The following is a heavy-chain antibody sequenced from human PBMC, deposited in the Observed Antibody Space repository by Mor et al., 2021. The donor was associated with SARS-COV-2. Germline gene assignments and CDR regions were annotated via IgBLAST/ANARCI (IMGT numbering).Heavy chain of an antibody. CDR2: SGST. CDR3: ARRKGVSSSWYAGNLFDY. V-gene: IGHV4-39*01. D-gene: IGHD6-13*01. Sequence: SGSTYYNPSLKSLVTISVDTSKNQFSLKLSSVTAADTAVYYCARRKGVSSSWYAGNLFDYWGQGTLVTVSS. J-gene: IGHJ4*02.